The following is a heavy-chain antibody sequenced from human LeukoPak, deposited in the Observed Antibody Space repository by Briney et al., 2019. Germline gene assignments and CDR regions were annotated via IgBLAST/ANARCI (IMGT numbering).Heavy chain of an antibody. V-gene: IGHV3-30*18. CDR3: AKSGVEWDLLRSSFYFDH. D-gene: IGHD1-26*01. Sequence: PGGSLRLSCAAPGSTFSTYGMHWVRQAPGKGLEWVAVISYDRSNIFYADSVKGRFTISRDNSKNILYLEMNSLRPEDTAVFYCAKSGVEWDLLRSSFYFDHWGQGTLVTVSS. J-gene: IGHJ4*02. CDR2: ISYDRSNI. CDR1: GSTFSTYG.